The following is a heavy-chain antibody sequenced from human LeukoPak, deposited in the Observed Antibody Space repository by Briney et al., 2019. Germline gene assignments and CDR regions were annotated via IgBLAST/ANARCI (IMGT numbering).Heavy chain of an antibody. D-gene: IGHD3-10*01. CDR2: IRSKTNNYAT. V-gene: IGHV3-73*01. Sequence: GGSLRLSCAASGFTFSSYWMHWVRQASGKGLEWVGRIRSKTNNYATEYAASVKGRFTISRDDSKNTAYLQMNSLKTEDTAVYYCTRHAGGAYYYHMDVWGKGTTVTVSS. CDR3: TRHAGGAYYYHMDV. CDR1: GFTFSSYW. J-gene: IGHJ6*03.